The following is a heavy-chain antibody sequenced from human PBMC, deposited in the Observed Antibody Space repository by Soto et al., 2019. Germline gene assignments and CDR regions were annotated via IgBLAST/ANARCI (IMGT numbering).Heavy chain of an antibody. CDR2: ISYDETNE. V-gene: IGHV3-30-3*01. Sequence: GGSLRLSCAASGFTFSRYSMHWVRQAPGKGLEWVAAISYDETNESYVDSVKGRFTISRDTSKNTLFLQMNSLRPEDTAVYFCSRAPFDSSGYFGYWGQGALVTVSS. CDR3: SRAPFDSSGYFGY. CDR1: GFTFSRYS. D-gene: IGHD3-22*01. J-gene: IGHJ4*02.